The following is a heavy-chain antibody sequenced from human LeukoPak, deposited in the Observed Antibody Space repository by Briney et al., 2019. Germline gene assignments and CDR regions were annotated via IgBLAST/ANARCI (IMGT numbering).Heavy chain of an antibody. CDR1: GYTFTSYD. D-gene: IGHD6-6*01. Sequence: GASVKVSCKASGYTFTSYDINWVRQATGQGLEWMGWMNPNSGNTGYAQKFQGRVTITRNTSISTAYMELSSLRSEDTAVYYCARGVGSSSPYYYYYYMDVWGKGTTVTVSS. CDR3: ARGVGSSSPYYYYYYMDV. V-gene: IGHV1-8*03. J-gene: IGHJ6*03. CDR2: MNPNSGNT.